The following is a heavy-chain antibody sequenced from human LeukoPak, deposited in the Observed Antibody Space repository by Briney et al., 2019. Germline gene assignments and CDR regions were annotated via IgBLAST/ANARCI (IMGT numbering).Heavy chain of an antibody. CDR3: ARVPRGSPAAYDFSNYGMDV. D-gene: IGHD3-3*01. V-gene: IGHV4-59*01. J-gene: IGHJ6*02. CDR2: TYYSGST. CDR1: GGSISSYY. Sequence: PSETLSLTCTVSGGSISSYYWSWIRQPPGKGLEWIGYTYYSGSTNYNPSLKSRVTISVDTSKNQFSLKLSSVTAADTAVYYCARVPRGSPAAYDFSNYGMDVWGQGTTVTVSS.